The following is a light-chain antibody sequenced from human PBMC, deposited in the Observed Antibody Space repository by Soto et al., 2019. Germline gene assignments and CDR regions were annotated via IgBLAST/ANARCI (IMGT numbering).Light chain of an antibody. CDR1: QSISNNY. J-gene: IGKJ5*01. V-gene: IGKV3D-20*01. CDR3: QQYGSSPPIT. CDR2: DAS. Sequence: EIVLTQSPATLSLSPGERATLSCGASQSISNNYLAWYQQKPGLAPRLLIYDASNRATGIPDRFSGSGSGTDFTLTISRLEPEDFAVYFCQQYGSSPPITFGQGTRLEIK.